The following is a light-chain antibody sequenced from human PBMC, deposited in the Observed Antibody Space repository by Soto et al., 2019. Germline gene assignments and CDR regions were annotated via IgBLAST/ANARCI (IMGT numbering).Light chain of an antibody. J-gene: IGKJ5*01. V-gene: IGKV3-20*01. CDR1: HTFTNDY. CDR3: QQYGFSPIS. CDR2: HAX. Sequence: EVVLTQSPGTLSLSPGERVTLSCRASHTFTNDYLAWXXXXDXQXXXXVVYHAXTRATGVPDRFSGSGSGPEYTLTITRLEPEDFAVYSCQQYGFSPISFGQGTRLEIK.